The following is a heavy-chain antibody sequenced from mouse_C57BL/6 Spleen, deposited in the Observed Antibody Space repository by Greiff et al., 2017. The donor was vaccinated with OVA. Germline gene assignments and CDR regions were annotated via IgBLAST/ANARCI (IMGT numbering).Heavy chain of an antibody. V-gene: IGHV1-64*01. CDR1: GYTFTSYW. CDR2: IHPNSGST. CDR3: ARPHYYGSSYDYAMDY. Sequence: QVQLQQPGAELVKPGASVKLSCKASGYTFTSYWMHWVKQRPGQGLEWIGMIHPNSGSTNYNEKFKSKATLTVDKSSSTAYMQLSSLTSEDSAVYYCARPHYYGSSYDYAMDYWGQGTSGTVSS. D-gene: IGHD1-1*01. J-gene: IGHJ4*01.